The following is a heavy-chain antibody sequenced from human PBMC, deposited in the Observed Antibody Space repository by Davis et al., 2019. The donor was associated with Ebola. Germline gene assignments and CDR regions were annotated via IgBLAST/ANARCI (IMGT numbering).Heavy chain of an antibody. D-gene: IGHD3-22*01. CDR3: AKNAGGTTTRFITS. J-gene: IGHJ4*02. CDR1: GFTFSTSA. CDR2: ISGSGGST. V-gene: IGHV3-23*01. Sequence: GGSLRLSCVTSGFTFSTSAMNWVRQAPGMGLEWVSTISGSGGSTYYGDSVKGRFTISRDNSRNTLYLQMNSLRAEDAAVYYCAKNAGGTTTRFITSWGQGTLVTVSS.